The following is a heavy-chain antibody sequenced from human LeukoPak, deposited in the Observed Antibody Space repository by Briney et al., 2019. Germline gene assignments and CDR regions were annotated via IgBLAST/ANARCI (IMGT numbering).Heavy chain of an antibody. CDR3: ARDLRYFDWYGGNWFDP. Sequence: SETLSLTCAVYGGSFSGYYWSWIRQPPGKGLEWIGEISHSGSTNYNPSLKSRVTISVDTSKNQFSLKLSSVTAADTAVYYCARDLRYFDWYGGNWFDPWGQGTLVTVSS. CDR1: GGSFSGYY. V-gene: IGHV4-34*01. D-gene: IGHD3-9*01. CDR2: ISHSGST. J-gene: IGHJ5*02.